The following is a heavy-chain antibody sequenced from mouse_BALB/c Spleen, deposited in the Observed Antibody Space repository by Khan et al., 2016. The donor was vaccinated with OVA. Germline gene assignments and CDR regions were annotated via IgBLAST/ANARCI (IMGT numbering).Heavy chain of an antibody. CDR3: ARQPYYHYYIMDY. CDR2: IWSDGST. J-gene: IGHJ4*01. Sequence: VQLVESGPGLVAPSQSLSITCTISGFSLTNYGVHWVRQPPGKGLEWLVVIWSDGSTTSDSALKSKLTISTDNSKSHVFLKMDSLQTDDTAMYYCARQPYYHYYIMDYWGQGTSVTVSS. CDR1: GFSLTNYG. D-gene: IGHD2-10*01. V-gene: IGHV2-6-1*01.